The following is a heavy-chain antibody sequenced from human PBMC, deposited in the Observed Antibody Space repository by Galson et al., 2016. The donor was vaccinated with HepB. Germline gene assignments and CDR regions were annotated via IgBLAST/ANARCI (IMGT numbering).Heavy chain of an antibody. CDR1: GFTFSRYA. D-gene: IGHD6-6*01. Sequence: SLRLSCAASGFTFSRYAMSWVRQAPGKGLQWVSAISVSGGRTYYADSVKGRFTISRDNSKNTLYLEMNSLRVEDTAVFYCARSLGWYFDVWGRGTLVTVSS. CDR2: ISVSGGRT. J-gene: IGHJ2*01. CDR3: ARSLGWYFDV. V-gene: IGHV3-23*01.